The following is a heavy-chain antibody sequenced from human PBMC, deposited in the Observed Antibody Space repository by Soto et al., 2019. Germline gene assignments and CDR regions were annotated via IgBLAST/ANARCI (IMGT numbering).Heavy chain of an antibody. CDR3: ARHVYSSSYFDY. J-gene: IGHJ4*02. D-gene: IGHD6-6*01. CDR2: IYYSGST. CDR1: GGSISSYY. V-gene: IGHV4-59*08. Sequence: SETLSLTCTVSGGSISSYYWSWIRQPPGKGLEWIGYIYYSGSTNYNPSLKSRVTISVDTSKNQFSLKLSSVTAADTAVYYCARHVYSSSYFDYWGQGTLVTVSS.